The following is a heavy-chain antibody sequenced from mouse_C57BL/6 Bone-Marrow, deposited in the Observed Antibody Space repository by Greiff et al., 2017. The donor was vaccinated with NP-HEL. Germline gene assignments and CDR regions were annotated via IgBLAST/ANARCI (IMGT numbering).Heavy chain of an antibody. CDR3: ASKDY. CDR2: IRLKSDNYAT. CDR1: GFTFSNYW. D-gene: IGHD2-5*01. Sequence: EVKLMESGGGLVQPGGSMKLSCVASGFTFSNYWMNWVRQSPEKGLEWVAQIRLKSDNYATHYADSVKGRFTISRDDSKSSVYLQMNNLRAEDTGIYYCASKDYWGQGTTLTVSS. J-gene: IGHJ2*01. V-gene: IGHV6-3*01.